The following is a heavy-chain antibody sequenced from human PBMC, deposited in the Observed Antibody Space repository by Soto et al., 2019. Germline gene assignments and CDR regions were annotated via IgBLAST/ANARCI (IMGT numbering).Heavy chain of an antibody. CDR3: ARAPLFVPNSSGWQKYFQH. CDR2: INHSGST. Sequence: SETLSLTCAVYGGSFSGYYWSWIRQPPGKGLEWIGEINHSGSTNYNPSLKSRVTISVDTSKNQFSLKLSSVTAADTAVYYCARAPLFVPNSSGWQKYFQHWGQGTLVTVSS. D-gene: IGHD6-19*01. J-gene: IGHJ1*01. V-gene: IGHV4-34*01. CDR1: GGSFSGYY.